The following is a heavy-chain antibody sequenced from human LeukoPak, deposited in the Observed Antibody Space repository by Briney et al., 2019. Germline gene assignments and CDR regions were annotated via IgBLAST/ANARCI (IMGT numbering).Heavy chain of an antibody. V-gene: IGHV3-23*01. Sequence: GGSLRLSCAASGFTFSSYAMSWVRQAPGKGLEWVPAIRGSGGSTYYADSVKGRFTISRDNSKNTLYLQMNSLRAEDTAVYYCAKFRGYYDSSGVRTDYWGQGTLVTVSS. D-gene: IGHD3-22*01. CDR2: IRGSGGST. CDR3: AKFRGYYDSSGVRTDY. J-gene: IGHJ4*02. CDR1: GFTFSSYA.